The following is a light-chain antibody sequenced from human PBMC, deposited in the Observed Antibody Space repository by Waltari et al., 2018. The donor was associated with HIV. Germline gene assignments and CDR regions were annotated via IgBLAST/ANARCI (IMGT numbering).Light chain of an antibody. J-gene: IGLJ2*01. CDR2: GNS. CDR1: SSNIGAGYD. V-gene: IGLV1-40*01. CDR3: QSYDSSLSGVV. Sequence: QSVLTQPPSVSGAPGQRVTISCTGSSSNIGAGYDVHWYQQLPGTAPKLLIYGNSSRPSGGPDRFSGSKSGTSASLAITGLQAEDEADYYCQSYDSSLSGVVFGGGTKLTVL.